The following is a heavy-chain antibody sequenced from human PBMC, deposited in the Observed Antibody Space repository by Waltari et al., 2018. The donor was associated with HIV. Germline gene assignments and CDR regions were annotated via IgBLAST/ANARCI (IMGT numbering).Heavy chain of an antibody. CDR3: ARAREWELLYPIDY. D-gene: IGHD1-26*01. Sequence: QVQLVQSGSELKKPGASVKVSCKASGYTFINYAMNWVRQAPGQGLEWMGWSNNNTGNPTYAQGFTGRFVVSLDTSVSTAYLQISSLKTEDTAVYYCARAREWELLYPIDYWGQGTLVTVS. CDR1: GYTFINYA. V-gene: IGHV7-4-1*02. CDR2: SNNNTGNP. J-gene: IGHJ4*02.